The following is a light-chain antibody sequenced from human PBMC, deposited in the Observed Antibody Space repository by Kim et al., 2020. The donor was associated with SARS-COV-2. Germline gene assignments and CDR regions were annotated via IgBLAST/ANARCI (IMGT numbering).Light chain of an antibody. J-gene: IGKJ1*01. V-gene: IGKV1-27*01. CDR1: QGISNY. Sequence: DIQMTQSPSSLSAAVGDRVTITCRASQGISNYLAWYQQKPGKVPKLLISAASALQTGVPSRFSGSGSGTEFTLTISSLQPEDVATYYCQKYNSDPRTFGHGTKVDIK. CDR3: QKYNSDPRT. CDR2: AAS.